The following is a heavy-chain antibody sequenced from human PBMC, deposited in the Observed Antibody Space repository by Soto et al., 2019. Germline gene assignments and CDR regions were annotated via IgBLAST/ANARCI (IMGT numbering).Heavy chain of an antibody. CDR2: ITTTSTYK. J-gene: IGHJ6*02. V-gene: IGHV3-21*01. CDR3: AREKCSSTSCNHGMDV. D-gene: IGHD2-2*01. Sequence: GGSLRLSCVAAAFTFNNFPMHWVRQAPGKGLQGLASITTTSTYKYYADSVKGRFSISRDNAKNSLYLELTNLRSEDTAVYYCAREKCSSTSCNHGMDVWGLGTTVTVSS. CDR1: AFTFNNFP.